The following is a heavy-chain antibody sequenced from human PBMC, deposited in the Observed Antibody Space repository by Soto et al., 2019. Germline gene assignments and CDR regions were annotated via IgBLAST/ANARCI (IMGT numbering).Heavy chain of an antibody. CDR2: IIPIFGTA. Sequence: GASVKVSFKASGGTFSSYAISWVRQAPGQGLEWMGGIIPIFGTANYAQKFQGRVTITADESTSTAYMELSSLRSEDTAVYYCARDPSRYQESYFDYWGQGTLVTVSS. J-gene: IGHJ4*02. CDR1: GGTFSSYA. V-gene: IGHV1-69*13. D-gene: IGHD1-26*01. CDR3: ARDPSRYQESYFDY.